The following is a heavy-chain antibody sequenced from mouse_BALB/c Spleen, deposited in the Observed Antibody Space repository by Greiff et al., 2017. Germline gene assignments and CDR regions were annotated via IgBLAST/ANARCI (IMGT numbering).Heavy chain of an antibody. D-gene: IGHD2-14*01. CDR2: ISSGGSYT. J-gene: IGHJ2*01. Sequence: EVNLVESGGGLVKPGGSLKLSCAASGFTFSSYAMSWVRQSPEKRLEWVAEISSGGSYTYYPDTVTGRFTISRDNAKNTLYLEMSSLRSEDTAMYYCARGEVRPGFDYWGQGTTLTVSS. V-gene: IGHV5-9-4*01. CDR1: GFTFSSYA. CDR3: ARGEVRPGFDY.